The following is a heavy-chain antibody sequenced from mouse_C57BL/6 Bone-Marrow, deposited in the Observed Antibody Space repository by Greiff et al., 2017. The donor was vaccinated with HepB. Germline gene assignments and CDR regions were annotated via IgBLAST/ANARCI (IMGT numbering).Heavy chain of an antibody. J-gene: IGHJ2*01. Sequence: QVQLQQSGAELARPGASVKLSCKASGYTFTSYGISWVKQRTGQGLEWIGEIYPRSGNTYYNEKFKGKATLTADKSSSTAYMELRSLTSEDSAVYFCARKNSNYDVYFDYWGQGTTLTVSS. D-gene: IGHD2-5*01. CDR1: GYTFTSYG. CDR3: ARKNSNYDVYFDY. CDR2: IYPRSGNT. V-gene: IGHV1-81*01.